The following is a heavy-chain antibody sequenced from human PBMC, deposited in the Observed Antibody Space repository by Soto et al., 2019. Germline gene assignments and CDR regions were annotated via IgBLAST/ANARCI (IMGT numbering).Heavy chain of an antibody. V-gene: IGHV1-18*01. Sequence: QVQLVQSGAEVKKPGASVKVSCKASGYTFTSYGISWVRQAPGQGLEWMGWISAYNGNTNYAQKLQGSVPMTTDTATSAAYMELRSLRSDDTAVYYCARSEVVSVPVVRDFDYWGQGTLVTVSS. CDR1: GYTFTSYG. CDR3: ARSEVVSVPVVRDFDY. J-gene: IGHJ4*02. CDR2: ISAYNGNT. D-gene: IGHD1-1*01.